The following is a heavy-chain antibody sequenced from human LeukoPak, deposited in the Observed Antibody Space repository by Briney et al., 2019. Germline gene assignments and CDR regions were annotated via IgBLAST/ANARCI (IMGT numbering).Heavy chain of an antibody. CDR2: IIPILGIA. CDR3: ARSGYDRYYFHY. CDR1: GGTFSSYA. J-gene: IGHJ4*02. D-gene: IGHD5-12*01. V-gene: IGHV1-69*04. Sequence: SVKVSCKASGGTFSSYAISWVRLAPGQGLEWMGRIIPILGIANYAQKFQGRVTITADKSTSTAYMELSSLRSEDTAVYYCARSGYDRYYFHYWGQGTLVTVSS.